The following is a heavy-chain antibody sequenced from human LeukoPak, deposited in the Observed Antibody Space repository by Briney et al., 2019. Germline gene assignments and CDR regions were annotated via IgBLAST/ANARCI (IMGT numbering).Heavy chain of an antibody. CDR3: AKDGGPYSMYYYYGMDV. CDR2: ITSVSSYK. D-gene: IGHD4-11*01. J-gene: IGHJ6*02. CDR1: GFTFSNYA. V-gene: IGHV3-21*01. Sequence: GGSLRLSCKASGFTFSNYAMNWVRQAPGKGLEWVSSITSVSSYKYYADSVKGRFTISRDNSKNALYLQMNSLRAEDTAVYYCAKDGGPYSMYYYYGMDVWGQGTTVTVSS.